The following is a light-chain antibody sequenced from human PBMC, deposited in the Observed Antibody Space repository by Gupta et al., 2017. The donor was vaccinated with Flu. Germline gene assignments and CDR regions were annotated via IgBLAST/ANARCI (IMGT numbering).Light chain of an antibody. CDR1: QSVSIRY. CDR3: QQDGGSFQYI. Sequence: EIVLTQSPGTLSLSPGERATLSCRASQSVSIRYLAWYQQKPGQAPRLLIYGASSRATGIPDRFSGSGSGTDFTLTISRREPEDFAIYYCQQDGGSFQYIFGQGTKVEIK. CDR2: GAS. J-gene: IGKJ2*01. V-gene: IGKV3-20*01.